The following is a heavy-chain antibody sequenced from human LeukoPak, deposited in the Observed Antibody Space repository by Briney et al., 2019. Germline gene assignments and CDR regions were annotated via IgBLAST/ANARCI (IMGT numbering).Heavy chain of an antibody. V-gene: IGHV3-23*01. Sequence: GRSLRLSCAASGFTFTRYAMKWVSQAPGKGLEWGSTISGPGDKTYYADSVKGRFTISRDNSKNTVYLQMNSLRAGDTAVYYCAREATSSSGWYIDYWGQGTQVTVSS. J-gene: IGHJ4*02. CDR3: AREATSSSGWYIDY. CDR2: ISGPGDKT. D-gene: IGHD6-25*01. CDR1: GFTFTRYA.